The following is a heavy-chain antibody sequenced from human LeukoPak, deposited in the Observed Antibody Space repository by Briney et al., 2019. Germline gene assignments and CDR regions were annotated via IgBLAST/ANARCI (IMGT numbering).Heavy chain of an antibody. V-gene: IGHV2-5*01. D-gene: IGHD2-2*01. CDR2: IYGNDLK. CDR1: GFSLTTSRVG. J-gene: IGHJ1*01. CDR3: VHDIPGGEGFQH. Sequence: SGPTLVNPTQTLTLTCTFSGFSLTTSRVGVGWVRQPPGKALQWLALIYGNDLKCYSPSLKNRLTISKDTSTNPVVLTMTNMDPVDTATYYCVHDIPGGEGFQHWGQGTLVTVSS.